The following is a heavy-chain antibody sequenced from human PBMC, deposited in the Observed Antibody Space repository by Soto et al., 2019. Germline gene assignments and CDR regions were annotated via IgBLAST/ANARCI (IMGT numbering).Heavy chain of an antibody. CDR2: IIPIFGTA. CDR3: ARTSIAADDYYYYYGMDV. V-gene: IGHV1-69*12. CDR1: GGTFSSYA. D-gene: IGHD6-13*01. J-gene: IGHJ6*02. Sequence: QVQLVQSGAEVKKPGSSVKVSCKASGGTFSSYAISWVRQAPGQGLEWMGGIIPIFGTANYAQKFQGRVTITADXXTXTXXMELSSLRSEDTAVYYCARTSIAADDYYYYYGMDVWGQGTTVTVSS.